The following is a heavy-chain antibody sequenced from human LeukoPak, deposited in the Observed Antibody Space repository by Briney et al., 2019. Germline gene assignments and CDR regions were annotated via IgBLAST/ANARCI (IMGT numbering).Heavy chain of an antibody. CDR3: ASARGYSYGTLDY. CDR1: GFTFSSYA. D-gene: IGHD5-18*01. J-gene: IGHJ4*02. CDR2: ISYDGSNK. Sequence: GGSLRLSCAASGFTFSSYAMHWVRQAPGKGLEWVAVISYDGSNKYYADSVKGRFTISRDNSKNTLYLQMNSLRAEDTAVYYCASARGYSYGTLDYWGQGTLVTVSS. V-gene: IGHV3-30-3*01.